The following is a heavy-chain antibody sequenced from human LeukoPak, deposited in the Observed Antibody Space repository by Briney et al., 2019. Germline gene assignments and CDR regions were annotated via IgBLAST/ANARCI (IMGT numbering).Heavy chain of an antibody. CDR1: GFTFSSYG. J-gene: IGHJ4*02. D-gene: IGHD4-17*01. CDR2: INSDGSST. Sequence: GGSLRLSCAASGFTFSSYGMHWVRQAPGKGLVWVSRINSDGSSTGYADSVKGRFTISRDNAKNTLYLQMNSLRAEDTAVYYCASGNGDYGGHWGQGTLVTVSS. V-gene: IGHV3-74*01. CDR3: ASGNGDYGGH.